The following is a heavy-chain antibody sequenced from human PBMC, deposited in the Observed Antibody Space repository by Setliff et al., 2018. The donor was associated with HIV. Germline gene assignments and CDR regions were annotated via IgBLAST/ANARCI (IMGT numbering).Heavy chain of an antibody. V-gene: IGHV4-38-2*01. CDR2: IYHSGST. Sequence: SETLSLTCAVSGYSISSGYYWGWIRQPPGKGLEWIGTIYHSGSTYYNPSLKSRVTISVDTSKNQFSLRLSSVTAADTAVYYCAALIRNGWYYMDYWGQGTLVTV. CDR3: AALIRNGWYYMDY. D-gene: IGHD6-19*01. J-gene: IGHJ4*02. CDR1: GYSISSGYY.